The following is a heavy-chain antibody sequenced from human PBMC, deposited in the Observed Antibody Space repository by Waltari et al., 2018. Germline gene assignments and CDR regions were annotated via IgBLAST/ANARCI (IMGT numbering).Heavy chain of an antibody. D-gene: IGHD2-2*01. CDR1: GYTFTSYD. Sequence: QVQLVQSGAEVKKPGASVKVSCKASGYTFTSYDINWVRQAPGQGLEWMGWMNPNSGNTGYAQKFQVRVTMTRNTSISTAYMELSSLRSEDTAVYYCAREGYCSSTSCYSWFDPWGQGTLVTVSS. CDR3: AREGYCSSTSCYSWFDP. J-gene: IGHJ5*02. V-gene: IGHV1-8*01. CDR2: MNPNSGNT.